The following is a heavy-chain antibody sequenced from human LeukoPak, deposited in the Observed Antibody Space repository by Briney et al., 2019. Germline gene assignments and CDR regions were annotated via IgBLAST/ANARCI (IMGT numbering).Heavy chain of an antibody. Sequence: SETLSLTCTVSGGSISSSSYYWGWIRQPPGKGLEWIGSIYYSGSTYYNPSLKSRVTISVDTSKNQFSLKLSSVTAADTAVYYCARLQQLVGIDYWGQGTLVTVSS. V-gene: IGHV4-39*01. CDR3: ARLQQLVGIDY. J-gene: IGHJ4*02. CDR1: GGSISSSSYY. D-gene: IGHD6-6*01. CDR2: IYYSGST.